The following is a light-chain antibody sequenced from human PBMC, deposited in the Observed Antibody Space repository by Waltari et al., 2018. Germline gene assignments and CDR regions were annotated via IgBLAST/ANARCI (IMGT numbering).Light chain of an antibody. CDR1: PLRLSY. J-gene: IGLJ3*02. Sequence: SSALTQDPGVSVAWGPPVRIPCPGDPLRLSYASWCRPQPGPAPVLLIFGKNHRPSGIPDRFSASSSGETSSLTITGAQAEDEADYYCTSRDINGNVLFGGGTKLTVL. V-gene: IGLV3-19*01. CDR3: TSRDINGNVL. CDR2: GKN.